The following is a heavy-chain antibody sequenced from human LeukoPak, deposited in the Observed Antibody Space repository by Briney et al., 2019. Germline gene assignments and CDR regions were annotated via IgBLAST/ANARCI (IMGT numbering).Heavy chain of an antibody. CDR1: GFTFNSFP. J-gene: IGHJ2*01. Sequence: GGSLRLSCAVSGFTFNSFPFHWVRQAPGKGLEWVAAISTDGSYKYHGDSVKGRFTISRDNPMNTLYLQINGLRPDDTALYYCARSLIPGRWYFDLWGRGTLVTVSS. CDR2: ISTDGSYK. CDR3: ARSLIPGRWYFDL. V-gene: IGHV3-30*04. D-gene: IGHD3-16*01.